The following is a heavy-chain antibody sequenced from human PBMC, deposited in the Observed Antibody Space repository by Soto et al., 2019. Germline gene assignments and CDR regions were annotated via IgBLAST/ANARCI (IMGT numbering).Heavy chain of an antibody. J-gene: IGHJ5*02. V-gene: IGHV4-34*01. Sequence: PSETLSLTCAVYGGSFSGYYWSWIRQPPGKGLEWIGEINHSGSTNYNPSLKSRVTISVDTSKNQFSLKLSSVTAADTAVYYCARARVGAPGNWIDPWGQGTLVTVSA. CDR2: INHSGST. D-gene: IGHD1-26*01. CDR3: ARARVGAPGNWIDP. CDR1: GGSFSGYY.